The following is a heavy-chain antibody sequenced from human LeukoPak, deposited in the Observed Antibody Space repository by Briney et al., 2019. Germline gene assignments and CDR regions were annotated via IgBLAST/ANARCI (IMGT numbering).Heavy chain of an antibody. CDR3: ARTERRIVVVPAARGWFDP. CDR1: GWSFSGYY. CDR2: INHSGST. V-gene: IGHV4-34*01. D-gene: IGHD2-2*01. J-gene: IGHJ5*02. Sequence: SGTLCLTCAAYGWSFSGYYLSWIRQPPGKGLEWIGEINHSGSTNYNPSVKSRVTISVDTSKTQSSLKLSSATAAHTAVYYCARTERRIVVVPAARGWFDPWGQGTLVTVSS.